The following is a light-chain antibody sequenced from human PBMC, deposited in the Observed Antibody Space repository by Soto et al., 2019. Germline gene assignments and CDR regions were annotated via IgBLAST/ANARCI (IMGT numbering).Light chain of an antibody. CDR2: GSS. J-gene: IGKJ5*01. CDR1: ESVAGH. CDR3: QQYNNWPWT. Sequence: ELLLTQSPATLSVSPVERATQSCRSSESVAGHLAWYQQKPGQAPRLLIHGSSIRATGIPVRFSGSGSGTEFTLTISSLQSEDFAVYYCQQYNNWPWTFGQGTRLEI. V-gene: IGKV3-15*01.